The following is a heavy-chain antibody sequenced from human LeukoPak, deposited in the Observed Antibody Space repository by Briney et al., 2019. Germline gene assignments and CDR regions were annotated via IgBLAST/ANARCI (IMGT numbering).Heavy chain of an antibody. CDR2: INHSGST. V-gene: IGHV4-34*01. Sequence: PSETLSLTCAVYGGSFNGYSWSWIRQPPGKGLGWIGEINHSGSTNYNPSLKSRVTMSLDKSKNHLSLNLTSVTAADTAVYYCSRESGAFSPFGYWGQGTLVTVSS. J-gene: IGHJ4*02. CDR1: GGSFNGYS. CDR3: SRESGAFSPFGY. D-gene: IGHD1-26*01.